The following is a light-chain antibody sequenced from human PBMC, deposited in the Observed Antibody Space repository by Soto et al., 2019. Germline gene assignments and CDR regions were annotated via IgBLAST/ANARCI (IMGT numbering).Light chain of an antibody. Sequence: VMTQSPAILSVSPGERATLSCRASQSVSTNVAWYQQIPGQAPRLLIYGASSRATGIPDRFSGSGSGTDFTLTISRLEPEDFAVYYCQQYGSSPWTFGQGTKVDIK. CDR1: QSVSTN. J-gene: IGKJ1*01. V-gene: IGKV3-20*01. CDR3: QQYGSSPWT. CDR2: GAS.